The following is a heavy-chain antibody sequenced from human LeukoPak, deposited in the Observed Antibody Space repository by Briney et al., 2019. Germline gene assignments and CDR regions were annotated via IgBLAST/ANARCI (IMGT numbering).Heavy chain of an antibody. V-gene: IGHV4-34*01. CDR3: ARVHADLYHMPDY. D-gene: IGHD2-2*01. CDR1: GESFSSYS. Sequence: LSETLSLTCAVYGESFSSYSWSWIRQPPGKGLEWIGEINHSGNTNYNPSLKSRVTISVDTSKNQFSPRLSSVTAADAAVYYCARVHADLYHMPDYWGQRSLVTVSS. CDR2: INHSGNT. J-gene: IGHJ4*01.